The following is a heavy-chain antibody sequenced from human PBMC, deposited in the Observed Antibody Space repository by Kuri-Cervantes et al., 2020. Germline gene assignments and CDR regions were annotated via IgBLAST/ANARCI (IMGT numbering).Heavy chain of an antibody. CDR2: IYTSGST. CDR3: ARDSTRGSGWYGWGNAKTYNWFDP. CDR1: GGSISSYY. V-gene: IGHV4-4*07. Sequence: ESLKISCTVSGGSISSYYWSWIRQPAGKGLEWIGRIYTSGSTNYNPSLKSRVTMSVDTSKNQFSLKLSSVTAADTAVYYCARDSTRGSGWYGWGNAKTYNWFDPWGQGTLVTVSS. D-gene: IGHD6-19*01. J-gene: IGHJ5*02.